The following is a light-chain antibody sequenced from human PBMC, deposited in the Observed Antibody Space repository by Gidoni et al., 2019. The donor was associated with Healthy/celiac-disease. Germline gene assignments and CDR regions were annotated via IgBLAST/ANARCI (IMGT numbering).Light chain of an antibody. CDR1: SSNIGAGYD. CDR3: QSYDSSLSGSV. V-gene: IGLV1-40*01. CDR2: GNS. Sequence: QSVPAPPPPVSGAPGQRVTISCTGSSSNIGAGYDVHWYQQLPGTAPKLLIYGNSNRPSGVPDRFSGSKSGTSASLAITGLQAEDEADYYCQSYDSSLSGSVFGGGTKLTVL. J-gene: IGLJ3*02.